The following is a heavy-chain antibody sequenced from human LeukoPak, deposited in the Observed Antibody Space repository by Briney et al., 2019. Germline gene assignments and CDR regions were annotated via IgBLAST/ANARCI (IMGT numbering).Heavy chain of an antibody. CDR1: GFNFDDFG. Sequence: PGGSLRLSCAASGFNFDDFGMGWVRQAPGKGLEWVSGVHWNGGTTGYADSVKGRFTISRDNAKNSLYLQMNSLRAEDTALYYCARNSGSYFSNWFDPWGQGTLVTVSS. J-gene: IGHJ5*02. CDR3: ARNSGSYFSNWFDP. CDR2: VHWNGGTT. D-gene: IGHD1-26*01. V-gene: IGHV3-20*04.